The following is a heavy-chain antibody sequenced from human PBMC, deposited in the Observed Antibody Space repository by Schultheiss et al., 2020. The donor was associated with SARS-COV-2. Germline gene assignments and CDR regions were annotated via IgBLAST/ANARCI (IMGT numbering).Heavy chain of an antibody. CDR3: ARRGCSGGSCYYSDWFDP. CDR1: GGSISSSSYY. V-gene: IGHV4-39*07. D-gene: IGHD2-15*01. J-gene: IGHJ5*02. CDR2: INHSGST. Sequence: SQTLSLTCTVSGGSISSSSYYWSWIRQPPGKGLEWIGEINHSGSTNYNPSLKSRVTISVDTSKNQFSLKLSSVTAADTAVYYCARRGCSGGSCYYSDWFDPWGQGTLVTVSS.